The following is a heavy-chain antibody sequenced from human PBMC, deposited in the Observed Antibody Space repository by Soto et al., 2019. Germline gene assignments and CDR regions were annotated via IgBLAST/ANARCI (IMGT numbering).Heavy chain of an antibody. V-gene: IGHV1-69*06. D-gene: IGHD3-10*01. CDR3: ARGVYGSGNYYTGPSAFDI. CDR2: TVPVFNTA. Sequence: QVQLEQSGAEVKKPGSSVKVSCKASGGTLSDHGVAWLRQAPGQGLEWMGGTVPVFNTAKYAQKFQGRVNVTADKFTNRAYMELSILRSEDTAFYFCARGVYGSGNYYTGPSAFDIWGQGTMVIVSS. CDR1: GGTLSDHG. J-gene: IGHJ3*02.